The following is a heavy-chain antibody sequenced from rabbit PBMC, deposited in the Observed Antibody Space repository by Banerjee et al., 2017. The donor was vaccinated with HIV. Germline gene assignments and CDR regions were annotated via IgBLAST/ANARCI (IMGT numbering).Heavy chain of an antibody. CDR2: IGGDHSDTT. D-gene: IGHD1-1*01. Sequence: QSLEESGGDLVKPGASLTLTCTASGFSFTSTYYMCWIRQAPGKGLEWVACIGGDHSDTTYYASWAKGRVTISKTSSTTVTLQMTSLTAADTATYFCARDASSDDYPYYFDLWGPGTLVTVS. J-gene: IGHJ4*01. CDR3: ARDASSDDYPYYFDL. CDR1: GFSFTSTYY. V-gene: IGHV1S40*01.